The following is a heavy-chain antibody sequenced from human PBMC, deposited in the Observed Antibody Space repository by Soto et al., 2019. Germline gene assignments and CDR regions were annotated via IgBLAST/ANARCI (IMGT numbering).Heavy chain of an antibody. CDR1: GGTFSSYA. J-gene: IGHJ4*02. Sequence: VKVSCKASGGTFSSYAISWVRQAPGQGLEWMGGIIPIFGTANYAQKFQGRVTITADESTSTAYMELSSLRSEDTAVYYCATKGEYPGLSDYFDYWGQGTLVTVSS. V-gene: IGHV1-69*13. CDR3: ATKGEYPGLSDYFDY. CDR2: IIPIFGTA. D-gene: IGHD3-10*01.